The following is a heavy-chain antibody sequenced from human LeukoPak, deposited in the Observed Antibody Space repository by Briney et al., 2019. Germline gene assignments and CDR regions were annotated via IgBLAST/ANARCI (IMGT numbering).Heavy chain of an antibody. V-gene: IGHV3-9*01. CDR1: GFTFDDYA. Sequence: PGRSLRLSCAASGFTFDDYAMRWVRQAPGKGLEWVSGISWNGGSIGYADSVKRRFTISRDNTKNSLYLQMNSLRAEDTAVYYCARDPGGYCSGGSCYSGPYYYYGMDVWGQGTTVTVSS. D-gene: IGHD2-15*01. CDR3: ARDPGGYCSGGSCYSGPYYYYGMDV. CDR2: ISWNGGSI. J-gene: IGHJ6*02.